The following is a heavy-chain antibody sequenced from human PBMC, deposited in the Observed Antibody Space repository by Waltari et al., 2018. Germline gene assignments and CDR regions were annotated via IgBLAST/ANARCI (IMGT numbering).Heavy chain of an antibody. V-gene: IGHV4-39*07. CDR3: ARDRTGTTYSLDV. CDR1: GGSISESYY. D-gene: IGHD1-1*01. Sequence: QVQLQESGPRLVKPSETLSLTCAVSGGSISESYYWNWIRHPPGKGLEWIGNIYGNSANTYYNPSLKSRVTISKDTSKNQFFLKLTSMTAADTAVYYCARDRTGTTYSLDVWGRGVLVTVSS. CDR2: IYGNSANT. J-gene: IGHJ4*02.